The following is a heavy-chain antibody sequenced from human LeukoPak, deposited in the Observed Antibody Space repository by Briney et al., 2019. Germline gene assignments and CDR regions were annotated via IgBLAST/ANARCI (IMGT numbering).Heavy chain of an antibody. Sequence: ASVTVSCKASGYTFTSYYMHWVRQAPGQGLEWMGIINPSGGSTSYAQKFQGRVTITRDTSASTAYMELSSLRSEDTAVYYCAGSASDAFGIWGHGTMVTVSS. CDR2: INPSGGST. J-gene: IGHJ3*02. CDR1: GYTFTSYY. V-gene: IGHV1-46*01. CDR3: AGSASDAFGI.